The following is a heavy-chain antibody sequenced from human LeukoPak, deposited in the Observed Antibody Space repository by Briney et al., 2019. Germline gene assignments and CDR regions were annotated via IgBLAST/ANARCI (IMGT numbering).Heavy chain of an antibody. CDR3: ARGYYDSSGYYYDFDY. V-gene: IGHV1-2*02. D-gene: IGHD3-22*01. J-gene: IGHJ4*02. Sequence: GASVKVSCKASGYTFTGYYMHWVRQAPGQGLEWMGWINPNSGGTNYAQKFQGRVTMTRDTSISTAYMELSRLRSDDTAVYYCARGYYDSSGYYYDFDYWGQGTLVTVSS. CDR1: GYTFTGYY. CDR2: INPNSGGT.